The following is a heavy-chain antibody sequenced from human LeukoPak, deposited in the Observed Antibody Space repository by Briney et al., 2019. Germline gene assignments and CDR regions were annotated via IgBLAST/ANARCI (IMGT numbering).Heavy chain of an antibody. CDR3: ARDHRYGSGSFYYYMDV. Sequence: GGSLRLSCAASGFTFINAWMSWVRQAPGKGLEWVANIKQDGSEKYYVDSVKGRFTISRDNAKNSLYLQMNSLRAEDTAVYYCARDHRYGSGSFYYYMDVWGKGTTATISS. J-gene: IGHJ6*03. V-gene: IGHV3-7*01. D-gene: IGHD3-10*01. CDR1: GFTFINAW. CDR2: IKQDGSEK.